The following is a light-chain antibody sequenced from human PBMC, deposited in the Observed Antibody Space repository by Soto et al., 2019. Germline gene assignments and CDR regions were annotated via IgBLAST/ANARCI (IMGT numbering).Light chain of an antibody. CDR3: QVWDRSSDHPV. J-gene: IGLJ3*02. CDR1: TSGSKS. CDR2: YDS. Sequence: SYELTQPPSVSGAPGKTARITCGGTTSGSKSVHWYQQKPGQAPVLVIYYDSDRPSGIPERFSGSNSGNTATLTISRVEAGDDADYYCQVWDRSSDHPVFGGGTKLTVL. V-gene: IGLV3-21*04.